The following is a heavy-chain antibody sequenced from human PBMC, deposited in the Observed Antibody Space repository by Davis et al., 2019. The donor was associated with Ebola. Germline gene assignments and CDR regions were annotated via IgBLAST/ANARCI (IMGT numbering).Heavy chain of an antibody. CDR2: IYPGDSDT. Sequence: PAGSLTLSCKGSGYSFTSYWIGWVRPVPGNVLEWIGIIYPGDSDTRYSPSFQGQVTISADKSISTAYLQWSSLKASDTAMYYCARLVVVTAIPGAFDIWGQGTLVTVSS. CDR1: GYSFTSYW. CDR3: ARLVVVTAIPGAFDI. V-gene: IGHV5-51*01. J-gene: IGHJ3*02. D-gene: IGHD2-21*02.